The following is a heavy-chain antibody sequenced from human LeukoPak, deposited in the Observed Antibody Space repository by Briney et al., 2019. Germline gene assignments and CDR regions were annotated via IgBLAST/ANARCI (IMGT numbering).Heavy chain of an antibody. Sequence: VASVKVSCKASAYTFTSYDINWVRQATGQGLEWMGWMNPNSGNTGYAQKFQGRVTMTRDTSISTAYMELSRLRSDDTAVYYCAGSLGYCTSNACYLKYWGQGILVTVSS. CDR2: MNPNSGNT. CDR3: AGSLGYCTSNACYLKY. D-gene: IGHD2-2*01. V-gene: IGHV1-8*01. CDR1: AYTFTSYD. J-gene: IGHJ4*02.